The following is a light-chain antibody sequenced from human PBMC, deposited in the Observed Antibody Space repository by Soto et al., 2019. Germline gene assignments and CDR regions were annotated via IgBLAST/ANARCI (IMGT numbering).Light chain of an antibody. V-gene: IGKV3-20*01. CDR3: DLYCSSPRT. J-gene: IGKJ1*01. Sequence: EIVLTQSPGTLSLSPGERATLSCRASQSVSSSYLAWYQQKPGQAPRLLIYGASSRATGIPDRFSGSGSGTDYTLTISRMEPEDFSVYYCDLYCSSPRTFGQ. CDR1: QSVSSSY. CDR2: GAS.